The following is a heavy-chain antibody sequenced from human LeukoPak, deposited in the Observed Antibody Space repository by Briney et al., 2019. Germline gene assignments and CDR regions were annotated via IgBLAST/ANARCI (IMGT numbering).Heavy chain of an antibody. J-gene: IGHJ5*02. CDR2: IYTSGST. CDR3: ARLRSAAGIRWFDP. V-gene: IGHV4-4*07. CDR1: GGSISSYY. Sequence: SETLSLTCTVSGGSISSYYWSWIRQPAGKGLEWIGRIYTSGSTNYNPSLKSRVTMSVDTSKNQFSLKLSSVTAADTAVYYCARLRSAAGIRWFDPWGQGTLVTASS. D-gene: IGHD6-13*01.